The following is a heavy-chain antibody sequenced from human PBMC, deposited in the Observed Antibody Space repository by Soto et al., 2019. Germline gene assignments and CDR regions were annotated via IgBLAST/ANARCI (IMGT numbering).Heavy chain of an antibody. J-gene: IGHJ1*01. CDR2: IWYDGSNK. CDR3: ARDDQYYYDSSGYYAEYFQH. V-gene: IGHV3-33*01. D-gene: IGHD3-22*01. Sequence: GGSLRLSCAASGFSFSSYGMHWVRQAPGKGLEWVAVIWYDGSNKYYADSVKGRFTISRDNSKNTLYLQMNSLRAEDTAVYYYARDDQYYYDSSGYYAEYFQHWGQGTLVTVSS. CDR1: GFSFSSYG.